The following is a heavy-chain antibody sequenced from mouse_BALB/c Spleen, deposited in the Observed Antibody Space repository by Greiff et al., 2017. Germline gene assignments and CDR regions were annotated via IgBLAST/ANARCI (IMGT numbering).Heavy chain of an antibody. Sequence: VQLQQSGAELVRSGASVKLSCTASGFNITDYYMHWVKQRPEQGLEWIGWIDPENGDTEYAPKFQGKATMTADTSSNTAYLQLSSLTSEDTAVYYGNAGLRLQREYYAMDYWGQGTSVTVSS. D-gene: IGHD1-2*01. CDR3: NAGLRLQREYYAMDY. CDR2: IDPENGDT. J-gene: IGHJ4*01. V-gene: IGHV14-4*02. CDR1: GFNITDYY.